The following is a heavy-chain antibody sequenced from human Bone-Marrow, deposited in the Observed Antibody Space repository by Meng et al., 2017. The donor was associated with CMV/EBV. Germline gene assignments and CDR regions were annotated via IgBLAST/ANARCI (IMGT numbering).Heavy chain of an antibody. D-gene: IGHD1-7*01. CDR2: ISAYNGNT. CDR1: GYSFTTYF. J-gene: IGHJ6*02. CDR3: ARGRVGTAITGTGGGMDV. V-gene: IGHV1-18*01. Sequence: ALVKVSCKASGYSFTTYFLHWVRQAPGQGLEWMGWISAYNGNTNYAQKLQGRVTMTTDTSTSTVYMELSSLRSEDTAVYYCARGRVGTAITGTGGGMDVWGQGTTVTVSS.